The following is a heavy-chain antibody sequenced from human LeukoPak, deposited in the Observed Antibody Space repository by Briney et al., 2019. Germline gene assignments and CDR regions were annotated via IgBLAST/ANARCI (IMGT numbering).Heavy chain of an antibody. D-gene: IGHD4-23*01. CDR3: ARDLGGGTDFDY. J-gene: IGHJ4*02. CDR2: IYYSGST. CDR1: GGSISSGDYY. Sequence: SETLSLTCTVSGGSISSGDYYWSWIRQPPGKGLEWIGYIYYSGSTYYNPSLKSRVTISVDTSKNQFSLKLSSVTAADTAVYYCARDLGGGTDFDYWGQGTLVTVSS. V-gene: IGHV4-30-4*01.